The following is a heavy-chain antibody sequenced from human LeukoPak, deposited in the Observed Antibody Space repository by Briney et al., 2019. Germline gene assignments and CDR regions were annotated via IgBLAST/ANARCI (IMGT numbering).Heavy chain of an antibody. CDR2: INPNSGGT. V-gene: IGHV1-2*02. CDR1: GYTFTRYY. J-gene: IGHJ4*02. CDR3: ARDRIAVAGTVDS. D-gene: IGHD6-19*01. Sequence: ASVKVSCKASGYTFTRYYLHWVRQAPGQGLEWMGWINPNSGGTDYAQKFQGRVTMTRDTSISTAYMELSRLRSDDTAVYYCARDRIAVAGTVDSWGQGTLVTVSS.